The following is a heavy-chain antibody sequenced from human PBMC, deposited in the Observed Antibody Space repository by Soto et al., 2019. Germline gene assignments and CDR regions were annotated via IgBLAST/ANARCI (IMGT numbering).Heavy chain of an antibody. CDR2: ISSSSSYI. J-gene: IGHJ5*02. D-gene: IGHD2-15*01. Sequence: VGSLRLSFAASGFTFSSYSMNWVRQAPGKGLEWVSSISSSSSYIYYADSVKGRFTISRDNAKNSLYLQMNSLRAEDTAVYYCAREAQVVVVAVGWFVHCGKGTRVTVSS. V-gene: IGHV3-21*01. CDR3: AREAQVVVVAVGWFVH. CDR1: GFTFSSYS.